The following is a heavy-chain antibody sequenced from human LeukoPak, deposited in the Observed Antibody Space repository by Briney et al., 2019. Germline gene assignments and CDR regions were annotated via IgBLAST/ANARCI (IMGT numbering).Heavy chain of an antibody. J-gene: IGHJ4*02. Sequence: GGSLRLSCAASGFTFDDYGMSWVRQAPGKGLEWVSGINWNGGSTGYADSVKGRFTISRDNAKNSLYLQMNSLRAEDTALYYCARDMVGCSGYDAFDYWGQGTLVTVPS. V-gene: IGHV3-20*04. CDR2: INWNGGST. D-gene: IGHD5-12*01. CDR1: GFTFDDYG. CDR3: ARDMVGCSGYDAFDY.